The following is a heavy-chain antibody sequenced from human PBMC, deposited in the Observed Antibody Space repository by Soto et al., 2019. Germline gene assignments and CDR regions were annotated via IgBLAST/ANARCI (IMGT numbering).Heavy chain of an antibody. CDR1: GYTFTSYY. CDR2: INPSGGST. J-gene: IGHJ4*02. D-gene: IGHD6-6*01. V-gene: IGHV1-46*03. CDR3: AREGAVEQLVQDY. Sequence: QVQLVQSGAEVKKPGASVKVSCKASGYTFTSYYMHWVRQAPGQGLEWMGIINPSGGSTSYAQKSQGHVTSTRDTATSTLYMELSSLRSEDTAVYYCAREGAVEQLVQDYWGQGTLVTVSS.